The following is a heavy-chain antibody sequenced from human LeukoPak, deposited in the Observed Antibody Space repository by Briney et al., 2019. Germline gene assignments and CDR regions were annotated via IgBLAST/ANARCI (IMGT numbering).Heavy chain of an antibody. V-gene: IGHV3-21*01. CDR2: ISSSSSYI. J-gene: IGHJ4*02. CDR1: GFTFSDYS. Sequence: NTGGSLRLSCAASGFTFSDYSMNWVRQAPGKGLEWVSSISSSSSYIYYADSVKGRFTISRDNSKNTLYLQMNSLRAEDTAVYYCAKDVFGGIDYWGQGTLVTVSS. D-gene: IGHD3-10*01. CDR3: AKDVFGGIDY.